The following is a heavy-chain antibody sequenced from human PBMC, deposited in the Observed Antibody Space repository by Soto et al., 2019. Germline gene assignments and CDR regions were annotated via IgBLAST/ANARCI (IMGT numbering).Heavy chain of an antibody. D-gene: IGHD3-3*01. Sequence: SETLSLTCTVSGGSVSSGSYYWSWIRQPPGKGLEWIGYIYYSGSTNYNPSLKSRVTISVDTSKNQFSLKLSSVTAADTAVYYCARIEVGYDFLGGRWGQGTLVTVSS. CDR3: ARIEVGYDFLGGR. V-gene: IGHV4-61*01. CDR2: IYYSGST. CDR1: GGSVSSGSYY. J-gene: IGHJ4*02.